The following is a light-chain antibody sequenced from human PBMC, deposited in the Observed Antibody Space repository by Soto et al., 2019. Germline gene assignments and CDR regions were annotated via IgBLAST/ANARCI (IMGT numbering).Light chain of an antibody. J-gene: IGLJ3*02. V-gene: IGLV1-40*01. CDR1: SSNIGAGYD. Sequence: QSVLTQPPSVSGAPGQRVTISCTGSSSNIGAGYDVHWYQQLPGTAPKLLIYGNSNRPSGVPDRFSGSKSGTSASLAITGLRAEDEAYYYCQSYDSSLIGWVFGGGTKLTVL. CDR3: QSYDSSLIGWV. CDR2: GNS.